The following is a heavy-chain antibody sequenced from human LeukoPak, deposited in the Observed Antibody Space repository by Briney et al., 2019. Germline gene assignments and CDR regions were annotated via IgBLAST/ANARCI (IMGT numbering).Heavy chain of an antibody. D-gene: IGHD6-19*01. CDR1: GFTFSNYW. CDR3: ARDSGSGGP. Sequence: GGSLRLSCAASGFTFSNYWRSWVRQPPGKGLEWVAHIKPDGSEKNYVDSVKGRFTLFRDDAKNSVYLQMNSLRVEDTAVYYCARDSGSGGPWGQGTPVTVSS. CDR2: IKPDGSEK. J-gene: IGHJ5*02. V-gene: IGHV3-7*01.